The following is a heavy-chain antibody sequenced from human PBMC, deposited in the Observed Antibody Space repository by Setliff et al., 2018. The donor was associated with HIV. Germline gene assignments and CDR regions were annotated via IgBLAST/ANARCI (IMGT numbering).Heavy chain of an antibody. CDR1: GGSFSGYY. D-gene: IGHD2-15*01. CDR3: ARGGLGVVGAIDY. Sequence: SETLSLTCAVYGGSFSGYYWTWIRQPPGRGLEWLGEIIHSGGTNYNRSLKSRVTISVDTSKNQFSLNLSSVTAADTAVYYCARGGLGVVGAIDYWSQGTLVTSPQ. J-gene: IGHJ4*02. V-gene: IGHV4-34*01. CDR2: IIHSGGT.